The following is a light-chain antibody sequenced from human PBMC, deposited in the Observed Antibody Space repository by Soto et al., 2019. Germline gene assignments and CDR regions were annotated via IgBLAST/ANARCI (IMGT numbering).Light chain of an antibody. Sequence: DIQMTQSPSSLSASVGDRVTITCQASHDISNSLNWFQQKPGKAPKLLISDASNLETGVPSRFTGGGSGTDLTCTISSLQIEDLATYYCQQYHNLPRTFGQGTKLEIK. J-gene: IGKJ2*01. CDR2: DAS. CDR3: QQYHNLPRT. CDR1: HDISNS. V-gene: IGKV1-33*01.